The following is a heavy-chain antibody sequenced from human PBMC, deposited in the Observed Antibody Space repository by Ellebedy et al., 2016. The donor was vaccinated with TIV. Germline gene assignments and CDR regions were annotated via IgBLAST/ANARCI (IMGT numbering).Heavy chain of an antibody. CDR1: GFTFSDHY. D-gene: IGHD3-22*01. Sequence: PGGSLRLSCAASGFTFSDHYMDWVRQAPGKGLEWVGRRRNKVSSYSTEYAASVKGRFTISRDVSKNSLYLQMNSLKTEDTAVYYCARGKDGYPYYSYGMDVWGRGTTVTVSS. V-gene: IGHV3-72*01. J-gene: IGHJ6*02. CDR2: RRNKVSSYST. CDR3: ARGKDGYPYYSYGMDV.